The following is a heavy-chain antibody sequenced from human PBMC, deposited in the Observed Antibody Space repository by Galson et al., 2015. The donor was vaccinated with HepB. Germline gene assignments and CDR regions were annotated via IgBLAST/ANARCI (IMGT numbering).Heavy chain of an antibody. J-gene: IGHJ4*02. V-gene: IGHV4-59*01. Sequence: LSLTCTVSGGSISSYYWSWIRQPPGKGLEWIGYIYYSGSTNYNPSLKSRVTISVDTSKNQFSLKLSSVTAADTAVYYCASGQPTRLPDYWGQGTLVTVSS. CDR1: GGSISSYY. CDR3: ASGQPTRLPDY. CDR2: IYYSGST. D-gene: IGHD2-21*02.